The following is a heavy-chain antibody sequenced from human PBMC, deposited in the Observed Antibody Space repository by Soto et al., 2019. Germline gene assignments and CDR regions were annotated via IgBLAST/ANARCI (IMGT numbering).Heavy chain of an antibody. CDR3: ARHVQQLVLNAFDI. D-gene: IGHD6-13*01. CDR2: IFPGDSDT. CDR1: GYSFSSYW. J-gene: IGHJ3*02. Sequence: GESLKISCKGSGYSFSSYWIAWVRQMPGKGLECMGIIFPGDSDTRYSPSFQGQVTISADKSISTAYLQWSSLKASDTAMYYCARHVQQLVLNAFDIWGRGTMVTVSS. V-gene: IGHV5-51*01.